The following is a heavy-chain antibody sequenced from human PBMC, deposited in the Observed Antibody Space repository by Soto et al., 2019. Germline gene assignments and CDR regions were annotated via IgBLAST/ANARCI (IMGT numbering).Heavy chain of an antibody. D-gene: IGHD5-12*01. J-gene: IGHJ5*02. V-gene: IGHV1-69*13. CDR3: ARRGWLQSNWFDP. CDR1: GGTFSSYA. Sequence: GASVKVSCKASGGTFSSYAISWVRQAPGQGLEWMGGIIPIFGTANYAQKFQGRVTITAAESTSTAYMELSSLRSEDTAVYYCARRGWLQSNWFDPWGQGTLVTVSS. CDR2: IIPIFGTA.